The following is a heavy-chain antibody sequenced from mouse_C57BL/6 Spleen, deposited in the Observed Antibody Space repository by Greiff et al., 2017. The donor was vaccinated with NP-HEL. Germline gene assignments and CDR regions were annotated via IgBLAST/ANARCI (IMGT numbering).Heavy chain of an antibody. CDR3: TKAPIYYGNYVGYFDV. CDR2: IWRGGST. D-gene: IGHD2-1*01. CDR1: GFSLTSYG. V-gene: IGHV2-5*01. J-gene: IGHJ1*03. Sequence: QVQLQQSGPGLVQPSQSLSITCTVSGFSLTSYGVHWVRQSPGKGLEWLGVIWRGGSTDYNAAFMSRLSITKDNSKSQVFFKMNSLQADDTAIYYCTKAPIYYGNYVGYFDVWGTGTTVTVSS.